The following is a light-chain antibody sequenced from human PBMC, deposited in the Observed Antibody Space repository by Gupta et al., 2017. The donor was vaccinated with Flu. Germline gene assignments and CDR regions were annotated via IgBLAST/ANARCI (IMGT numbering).Light chain of an antibody. CDR2: GAS. Sequence: EIVLTQSPGTLSLSSGERATLSCRASQSVSRSYLAWYQQKTGQAPRLLIYGASSRATGIPDIFSGSGSGTDFTLTISRLEPEDFAVYYCQQYGSSPPTFGQGTRLEIK. J-gene: IGKJ5*01. V-gene: IGKV3-20*01. CDR3: QQYGSSPPT. CDR1: QSVSRSY.